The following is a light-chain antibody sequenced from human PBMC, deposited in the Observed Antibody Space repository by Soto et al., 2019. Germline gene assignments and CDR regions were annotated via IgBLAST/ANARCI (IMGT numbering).Light chain of an antibody. CDR1: QDIRED. Sequence: DIQMTQSPSSLSASVGDRVTITCRASQDIREDLVWYQQNPGKAPKRLIYEASTLQGGVPARFSGSGSGTEFTLTIASLQPEDFATYYCRQNSTYPRTFGQGTKVEVK. CDR2: EAS. V-gene: IGKV1-17*01. CDR3: RQNSTYPRT. J-gene: IGKJ1*01.